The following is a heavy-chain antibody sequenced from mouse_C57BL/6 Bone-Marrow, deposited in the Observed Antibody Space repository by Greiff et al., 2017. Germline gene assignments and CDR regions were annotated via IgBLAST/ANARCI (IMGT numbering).Heavy chain of an antibody. V-gene: IGHV1-69*01. D-gene: IGHD1-1*01. CDR1: GYTFTSYW. CDR3: AITTVVATRDWYFDV. Sequence: VKLQQPGAELVMPGASVKLSCKASGYTFTSYWMHWVKQRPGQGLEWIGEIDPSDSYTNYNQKFKGKSTLTVDKSSSTAYMQLSSLTSEDSAVYYCAITTVVATRDWYFDVWGTGTTVTVSS. CDR2: IDPSDSYT. J-gene: IGHJ1*03.